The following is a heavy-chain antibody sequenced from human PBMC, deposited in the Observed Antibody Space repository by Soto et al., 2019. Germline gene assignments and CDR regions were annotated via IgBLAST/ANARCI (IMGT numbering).Heavy chain of an antibody. Sequence: QVQLVQSGAEEKKPGAPVKVSCKASGYTFVTYAMHWVRQAPGQRLEWMGWINAGNGNTKYSQKFQGRVTITRDTSASTAYMELSSLRSEDTAVYYCARPGGCSYCYDYWGQGTLVTVSS. V-gene: IGHV1-3*05. CDR3: ARPGGCSYCYDY. CDR2: INAGNGNT. D-gene: IGHD5-18*01. J-gene: IGHJ4*02. CDR1: GYTFVTYA.